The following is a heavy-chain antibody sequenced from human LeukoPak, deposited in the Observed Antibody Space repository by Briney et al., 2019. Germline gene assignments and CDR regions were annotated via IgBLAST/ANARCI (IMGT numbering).Heavy chain of an antibody. V-gene: IGHV1-2*02. CDR2: INPNSGAT. CDR1: GYTFTGYY. D-gene: IGHD6-19*01. J-gene: IGHJ4*02. Sequence: ASVKVSCKASGYTFTGYYLHWVRQAPGQGLEWMGWINPNSGATNYAQKFQGRVTMTRDTSISTAYMELSSLRSGDTAVYYCARGIAVAGVDYWGQGTLVTVSS. CDR3: ARGIAVAGVDY.